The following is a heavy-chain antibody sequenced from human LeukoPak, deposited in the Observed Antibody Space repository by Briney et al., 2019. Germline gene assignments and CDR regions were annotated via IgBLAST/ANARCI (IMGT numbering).Heavy chain of an antibody. CDR3: ARVYYYDSSGYYQPSGYFQH. CDR1: GFTFSYYG. J-gene: IGHJ1*01. D-gene: IGHD3-22*01. Sequence: PGGSLRLSCAASGFTFSYYGMQWVRQAPGKGLEWVSYISSSSSYTNYADSVKGRFTISRDNAKNSLYLQMNSLRAEDTAVYYCARVYYYDSSGYYQPSGYFQHWGQGTLVTVSS. V-gene: IGHV3-21*05. CDR2: ISSSSSYT.